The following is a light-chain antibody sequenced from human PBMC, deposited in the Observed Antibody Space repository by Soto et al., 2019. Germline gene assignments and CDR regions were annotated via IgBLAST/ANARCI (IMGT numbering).Light chain of an antibody. J-gene: IGKJ1*01. V-gene: IGKV3-11*01. CDR1: QGIGDT. CDR2: DAS. CDR3: QQRSNWPRT. Sequence: IVMTQSPATLSVSPGEGATLSCRASQGIGDTLAWYQQKPGQTPRLLIYDASNRATGIPARFSGSGSGTDFTLTISSLEPEDFAVYYCQQRSNWPRTFGQGTKVDIK.